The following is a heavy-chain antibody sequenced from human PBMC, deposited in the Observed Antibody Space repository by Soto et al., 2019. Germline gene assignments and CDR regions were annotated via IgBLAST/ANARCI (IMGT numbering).Heavy chain of an antibody. CDR1: GYTFTSYY. V-gene: IGHV1-46*01. CDR2: INPSGGST. Sequence: ASVQVSCKASGYTFTSYYMHWVRQAPGQGLEWMGIINPSGGSTSHAQKFQGRVTMTRDTSTSTVYMELSSLRSEDTAVYYCARGVTMVRGVIPHLDYWGQGTLVTVS. J-gene: IGHJ4*02. CDR3: ARGVTMVRGVIPHLDY. D-gene: IGHD3-10*01.